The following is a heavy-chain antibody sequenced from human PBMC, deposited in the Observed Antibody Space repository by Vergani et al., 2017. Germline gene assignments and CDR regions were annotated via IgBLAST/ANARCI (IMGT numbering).Heavy chain of an antibody. V-gene: IGHV4-34*01. J-gene: IGHJ6*02. CDR2: INHSGST. D-gene: IGHD2-15*01. Sequence: QVQLQQWGAGLLKPSETLSPTRPVYGGSFSGYYWSWIRQPPGKGLDWIGEINHSGSTNYNPSLKCRVTISVHTSKIQFSLKLSSVTAADTAVYYCAPRRPYCSGGSCYNADYGMDVWGQGTTVTVSS. CDR3: APRRPYCSGGSCYNADYGMDV. CDR1: GGSFSGYY.